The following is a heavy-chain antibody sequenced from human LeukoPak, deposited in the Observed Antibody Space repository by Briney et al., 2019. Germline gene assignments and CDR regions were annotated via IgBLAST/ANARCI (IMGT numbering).Heavy chain of an antibody. V-gene: IGHV3-23*01. Sequence: AGGSLRLSCAASGLTFSSYAMSWVRQAPGEGLEWVSSITGSGAETNSADAVKGRFTISRDNSKNTLYLQMNTLRAEDTAVYYCAKGPHIRTMWLFDSWGQGSLVTVSS. D-gene: IGHD1-14*01. CDR1: GLTFSSYA. CDR3: AKGPHIRTMWLFDS. J-gene: IGHJ4*02. CDR2: ITGSGAET.